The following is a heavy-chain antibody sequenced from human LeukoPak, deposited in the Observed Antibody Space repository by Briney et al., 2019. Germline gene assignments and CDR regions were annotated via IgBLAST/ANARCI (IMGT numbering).Heavy chain of an antibody. D-gene: IGHD3-16*01. J-gene: IGHJ4*02. V-gene: IGHV3-23*01. CDR1: GFTFSSYA. CDR2: ISGSGGST. Sequence: GGSLRLSCAASGFTFSSYAMSWVRQAPGKGLEWVSAISGSGGSTYYADSVKGRFIISRDNSKNTLYLQMNSLRAEDTAVYYCARWGGKAITSDFDYWGQGTLVTVSS. CDR3: ARWGGKAITSDFDY.